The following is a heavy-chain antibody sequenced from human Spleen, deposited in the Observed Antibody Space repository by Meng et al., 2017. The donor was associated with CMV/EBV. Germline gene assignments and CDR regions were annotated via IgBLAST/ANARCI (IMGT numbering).Heavy chain of an antibody. Sequence: GMHGVRQDQGKRVEWVAVISYDGSNKYYADSVKGRFTISRDSSKNTVNLQMNSLRAEDTAVYYCARPVLPAAITKNCYFALWGRGTLVTVS. D-gene: IGHD2-2*01. CDR2: ISYDGSNK. CDR3: ARPVLPAAITKNCYFAL. V-gene: IGHV3-30*19. J-gene: IGHJ2*01.